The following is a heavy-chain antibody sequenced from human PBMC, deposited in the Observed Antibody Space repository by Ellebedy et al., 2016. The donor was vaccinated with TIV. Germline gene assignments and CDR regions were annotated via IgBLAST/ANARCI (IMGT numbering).Heavy chain of an antibody. CDR2: ISRRSTYI. D-gene: IGHD3-10*01. Sequence: GESLKISCAASGLTFSSSTMDWVRQAPGKGLEWVSFISRRSTYIYYADSVRGRFTSSRDNAKNSMYLQLSSLKDEDTAVYYCTRDASKSGDLDYWGQGTMVTVSS. J-gene: IGHJ4*02. V-gene: IGHV3-21*01. CDR3: TRDASKSGDLDY. CDR1: GLTFSSST.